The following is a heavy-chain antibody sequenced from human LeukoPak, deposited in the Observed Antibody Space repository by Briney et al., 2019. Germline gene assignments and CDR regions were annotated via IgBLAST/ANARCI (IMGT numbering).Heavy chain of an antibody. CDR3: AKDSKIVGPTFRSYHYMDV. CDR2: ISGSGGST. J-gene: IGHJ6*03. Sequence: GESLKISCKGSGYSFTSYWIGWVRQMPGKGLEWVSGISGSGGSTYYADSVKGRFTISRDNSKKTLYLQMNSLRAEDTAVYYCAKDSKIVGPTFRSYHYMDVWGKGTTVTVSS. D-gene: IGHD1-26*01. V-gene: IGHV3-23*01. CDR1: GYSFTSYW.